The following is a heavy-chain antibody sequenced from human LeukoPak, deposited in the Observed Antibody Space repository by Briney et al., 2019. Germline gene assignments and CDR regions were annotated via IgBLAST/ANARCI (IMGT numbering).Heavy chain of an antibody. J-gene: IGHJ3*02. V-gene: IGHV4-39*02. D-gene: IGHD6-13*01. CDR3: ARDGGSRSSSWYGAFDI. CDR1: GGSISSSSYY. CDR2: IYYSGRT. Sequence: SETLSLTCTVSGGSISSSSYYWGWIRQPPGKGLEWIGSIYYSGRTYYNPSLKSRVTISVDTSKNQFSLKLSSVTAADTAVYYCARDGGSRSSSWYGAFDIWGQGTMVTVSS.